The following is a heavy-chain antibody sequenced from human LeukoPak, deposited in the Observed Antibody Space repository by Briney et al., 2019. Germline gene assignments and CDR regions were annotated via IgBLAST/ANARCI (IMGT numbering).Heavy chain of an antibody. CDR1: GFTFSSYW. J-gene: IGHJ3*02. CDR2: IKQDGSEK. Sequence: QPGGSLRLSCAASGFTFSSYWMSWVRQAPGKGLEWVANIKQDGSEKYYVDSVKGRFTISRDNAKNSLYLQMNSLRAEDTAVYYXXXXXXXYGSGSSHAFDIWGQGTMVTVSS. CDR3: XXXXXXYGSGSSHAFDI. D-gene: IGHD3-10*01. V-gene: IGHV3-7*01.